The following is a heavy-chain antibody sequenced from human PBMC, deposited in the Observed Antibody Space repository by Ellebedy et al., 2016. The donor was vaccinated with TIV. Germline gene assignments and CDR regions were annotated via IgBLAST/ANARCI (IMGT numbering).Heavy chain of an antibody. V-gene: IGHV3-7*01. D-gene: IGHD6-19*01. J-gene: IGHJ4*02. CDR1: DFTFSFYW. CDR2: IDPAGSET. Sequence: GESLKISCADSDFTFSFYWMSWVRQAPGKGLEWVANIDPAGSETNYVDSVKGRFTMSRDNAKSSLFLQMRSLRPDDTAVYYCVRGGGSGNHFEFWGQGTLVAVSS. CDR3: VRGGGSGNHFEF.